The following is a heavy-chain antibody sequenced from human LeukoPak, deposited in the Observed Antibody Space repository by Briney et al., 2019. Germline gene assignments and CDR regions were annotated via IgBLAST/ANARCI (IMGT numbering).Heavy chain of an antibody. Sequence: GASVKVSCKASGYTFTGYYIHWVRQAPGQGLEWMGWINPNSGGTNYAQKFQGRVTMTRDTSISTAYMELSRLRSDDTAVYYCARGTQTYYDILTGYARHWGQGTLVTVSS. V-gene: IGHV1-2*02. D-gene: IGHD3-9*01. CDR1: GYTFTGYY. J-gene: IGHJ4*02. CDR2: INPNSGGT. CDR3: ARGTQTYYDILTGYARH.